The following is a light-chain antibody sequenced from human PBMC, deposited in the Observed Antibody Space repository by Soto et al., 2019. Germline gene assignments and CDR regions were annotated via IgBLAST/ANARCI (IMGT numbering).Light chain of an antibody. CDR3: SSYTRDTTQV. J-gene: IGLJ1*01. V-gene: IGLV2-14*01. CDR1: SSDVGRYNY. CDR2: DVS. Sequence: QSALTQPASVSGSPGQSITISCTGTSSDVGRYNYVSWYQQHPRKAPKLMIYDVSSRPSGFSTRFSGSKSGNTASLTISGLQAEDEADYYCSSYTRDTTQVFGPGTKLTVL.